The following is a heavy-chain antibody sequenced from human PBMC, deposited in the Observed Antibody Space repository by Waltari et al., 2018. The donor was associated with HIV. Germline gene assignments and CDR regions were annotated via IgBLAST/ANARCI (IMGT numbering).Heavy chain of an antibody. CDR3: ARRAPMAYFDY. CDR1: GGSFSGNY. D-gene: IGHD2-8*01. CDR2: INHAGIT. Sequence: QVQLNQWGAGLLKPSETLSLTCAVYGGSFSGNYWTWIRQPPRKGLEWIGEINHAGITNYNPSVKSRVTMSVDTSMNQFSLKLTSVTAADTALYYCARRAPMAYFDYWGQGSLVTVSS. J-gene: IGHJ4*02. V-gene: IGHV4-34*01.